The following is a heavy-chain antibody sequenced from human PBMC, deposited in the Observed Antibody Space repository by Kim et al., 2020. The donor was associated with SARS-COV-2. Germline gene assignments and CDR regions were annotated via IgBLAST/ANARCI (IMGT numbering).Heavy chain of an antibody. CDR1: GGSIIDSNHY. Sequence: SETLSLTCSVSGGSIIDSNHYWGCVRQSPAKGLEWMGSIYHSANTYFNPSLKSRISMSADTSKNHFSLKLLSVTAADTAVYYCARQRDGYNYEYGMDVWG. J-gene: IGHJ6*01. CDR3: ARQRDGYNYEYGMDV. CDR2: IYHSANT. V-gene: IGHV4-39*01. D-gene: IGHD1-1*01.